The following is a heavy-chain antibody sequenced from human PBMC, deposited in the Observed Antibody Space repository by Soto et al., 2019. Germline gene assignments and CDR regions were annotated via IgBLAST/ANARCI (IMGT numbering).Heavy chain of an antibody. Sequence: EVQLVESGGGLVQPGRSLRLSCAGSGFTFGDYAVSWVHQAPGKGLEWVGFIRTKAYGGTTEYAASVKGRFSISRDDSKSIAYLQMNSLKPEDTAVYYCSRDLLGGSGSYWRYWGQGTLVTVSS. J-gene: IGHJ4*02. CDR2: IRTKAYGGTT. D-gene: IGHD3-10*01. CDR3: SRDLLGGSGSYWRY. CDR1: GFTFGDYA. V-gene: IGHV3-49*04.